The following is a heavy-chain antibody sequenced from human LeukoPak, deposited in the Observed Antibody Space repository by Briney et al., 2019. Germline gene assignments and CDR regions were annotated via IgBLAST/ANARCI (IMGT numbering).Heavy chain of an antibody. CDR1: GFTFSSYA. J-gene: IGHJ4*02. CDR2: ISGSGGST. D-gene: IGHD1-26*01. V-gene: IGHV3-23*01. CDR3: ARANSGSHSEFVY. Sequence: GGSLRLSCAASGFTFSSYAMSWVRQAPGKGLEWVSAISGSGGSTYYADSVKGRFTISRDNSKNTLYLQMNSLRAEDTAVYYCARANSGSHSEFVYWGQGTLVTVSS.